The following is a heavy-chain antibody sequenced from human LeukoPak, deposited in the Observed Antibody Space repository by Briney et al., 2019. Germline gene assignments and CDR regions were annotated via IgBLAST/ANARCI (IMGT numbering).Heavy chain of an antibody. V-gene: IGHV1-69*13. J-gene: IGHJ4*02. CDR1: GGTFSNYG. D-gene: IGHD5-24*01. CDR2: IIPMFGIA. CDR3: AREGRWLRTNPYFDY. Sequence: SVKVSCKASGGTFSNYGISWVRQAPGQGPEWMGGIIPMFGIADYAQQFQGRVTITVDESTGTAYMELSSLKSEDTAVYYCAREGRWLRTNPYFDYWGQGTLVTVSS.